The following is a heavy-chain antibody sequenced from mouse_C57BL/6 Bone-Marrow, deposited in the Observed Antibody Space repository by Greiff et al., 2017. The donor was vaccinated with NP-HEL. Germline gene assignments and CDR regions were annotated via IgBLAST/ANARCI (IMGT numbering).Heavy chain of an antibody. CDR3: AKKGYYSNYPYAMDY. Sequence: VQLQQSGPGLVQPSQSLSITCTVSGFSLTSYGVHWVRQSPGKGLEWLGVIWRGGSTDYNAAFMSSLSITKDKSKSQVFFKMNSLRADDTAIYDCAKKGYYSNYPYAMDYWGQGTSVTVSS. V-gene: IGHV2-5*01. D-gene: IGHD2-5*01. CDR2: IWRGGST. CDR1: GFSLTSYG. J-gene: IGHJ4*01.